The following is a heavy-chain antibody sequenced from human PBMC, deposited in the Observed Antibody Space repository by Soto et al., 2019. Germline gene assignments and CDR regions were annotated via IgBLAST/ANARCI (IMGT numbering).Heavy chain of an antibody. CDR2: IYHRGNT. CDR1: GGSITSYF. D-gene: IGHD3-22*01. CDR3: ARDKYYDSTGTFDF. V-gene: IGHV4-59*01. Sequence: SETLSLTCTVSGGSITSYFWTWIRQPPGKGLEWIGYIYHRGNTNYNPSLKSRVTFSVDTSKNQFSLKLSSVTAADTAVYYCARDKYYDSTGTFDFWGQGTLVT. J-gene: IGHJ4*02.